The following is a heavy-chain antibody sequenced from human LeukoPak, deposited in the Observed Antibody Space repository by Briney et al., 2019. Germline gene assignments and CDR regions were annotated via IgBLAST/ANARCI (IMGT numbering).Heavy chain of an antibody. CDR3: ASLLAAAVKTHKHYSYYYGMDV. Sequence: SETLSLTCAVYGGSFSGYYWSWIRQPPGKGLEWIGEINHSGSTNYNPSLKSRVTISVDTSKNQFSLKMSSFTAADTSVYYCASLLAAAVKTHKHYSYYYGMDVWGQGTTVTVSS. CDR2: INHSGST. D-gene: IGHD6-13*01. CDR1: GGSFSGYY. J-gene: IGHJ6*02. V-gene: IGHV4-34*01.